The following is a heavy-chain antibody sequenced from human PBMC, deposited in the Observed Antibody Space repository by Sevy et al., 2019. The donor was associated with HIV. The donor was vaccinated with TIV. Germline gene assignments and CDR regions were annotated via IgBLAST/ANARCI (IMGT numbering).Heavy chain of an antibody. CDR2: INHSGST. CDR1: GGSFSGYY. CDR3: ANCPGSGGGAFDI. J-gene: IGHJ3*02. V-gene: IGHV4-34*01. D-gene: IGHD3-10*01. Sequence: SETLSLTCAVYGGSFSGYYWSWIRQPPGKGLEWIGEINHSGSTNYNPSLKSRVTISVDTSKNQFSLKLSSVTAADTAVYYCANCPGSGGGAFDIWGQGTMVTVSS.